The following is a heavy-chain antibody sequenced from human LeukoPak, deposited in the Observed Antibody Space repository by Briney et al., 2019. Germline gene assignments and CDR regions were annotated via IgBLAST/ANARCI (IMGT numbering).Heavy chain of an antibody. V-gene: IGHV3-23*01. CDR3: TTVVGATPNNWFDP. J-gene: IGHJ5*02. CDR1: GFTFSSYA. D-gene: IGHD1-26*01. Sequence: GGSLRLSCAASGFTFSSYAMSWVRQAPGKGLEWVSAISGSGGSTYYADSVKGRFTNSRDNSKNTLYLQMNSLRAEDTAVYYCTTVVGATPNNWFDPWGQGTLVTVSS. CDR2: ISGSGGST.